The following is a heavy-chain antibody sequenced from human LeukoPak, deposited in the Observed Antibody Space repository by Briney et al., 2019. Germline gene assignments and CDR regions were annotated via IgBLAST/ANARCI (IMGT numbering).Heavy chain of an antibody. CDR3: ARDGWLVDAFGI. CDR2: ISGGGGNT. Sequence: GGSLRLSCAASGFTFTNYAMSWIRQAPGKGLEWVSAISGGGGNTDYADSVKGRFTISRDNSKNTLYLQMNSLRAEDTAVYYCARDGWLVDAFGIWGQGTMVTVSS. CDR1: GFTFTNYA. V-gene: IGHV3-23*01. D-gene: IGHD5-12*01. J-gene: IGHJ3*02.